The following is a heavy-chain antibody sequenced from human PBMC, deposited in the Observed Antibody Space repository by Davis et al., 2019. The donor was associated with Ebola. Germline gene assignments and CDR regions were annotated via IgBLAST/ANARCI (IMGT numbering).Heavy chain of an antibody. Sequence: GESLKISCAASGFTVSSNYMSWVRQAPGKGLEWVSVIYSGGSTYYADSAKGRFTISRDNAKNSLYLQMNSLRAEDTAVYYCARDPNVDTAILYYYYGMDVWGKGTTVTVSS. J-gene: IGHJ6*04. V-gene: IGHV3-53*01. D-gene: IGHD5-18*01. CDR1: GFTVSSNY. CDR3: ARDPNVDTAILYYYYGMDV. CDR2: IYSGGST.